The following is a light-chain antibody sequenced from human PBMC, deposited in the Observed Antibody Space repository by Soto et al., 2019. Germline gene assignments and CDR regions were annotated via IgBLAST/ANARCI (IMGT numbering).Light chain of an antibody. V-gene: IGLV7-43*01. J-gene: IGLJ1*01. CDR2: GTS. Sequence: QSVVTQEPSLTVSPGGTVTLTCASSTGAVTSGFYPNWFQQKPGQAPRSLIHGTSNKHPWTPARFSGSLLGDKAALTLSGVQHEDEDEYYCLLYYGGTLVFGTGTKLTVL. CDR3: LLYYGGTLV. CDR1: TGAVTSGFY.